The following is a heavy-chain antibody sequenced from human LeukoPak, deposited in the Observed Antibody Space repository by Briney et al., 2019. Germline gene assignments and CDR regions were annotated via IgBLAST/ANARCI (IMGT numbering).Heavy chain of an antibody. CDR2: ISYDGSNK. V-gene: IGHV3-30*03. CDR1: GFSFSSYG. D-gene: IGHD3-16*01. CDR3: ARDRWGSPALFDY. J-gene: IGHJ4*02. Sequence: GRSLRLSCAASGFSFSSYGLHWVRQAPCKGLEWVAVISYDGSNKYYADSARGRFTISRDNSKNTLYLQMNSLRAEDTAVYYCARDRWGSPALFDYWGQGTLVTVSS.